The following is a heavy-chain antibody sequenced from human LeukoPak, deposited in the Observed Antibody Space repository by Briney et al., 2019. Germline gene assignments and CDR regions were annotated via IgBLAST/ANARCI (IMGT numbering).Heavy chain of an antibody. Sequence: GGSLRLSCAASGFIFSTYSMTWVRQAPGKGLEWVSSMSSGGTYIYYADSVRGRFTISRDNAKNSLSLVMKSLRAEDTAVYYCARDRPTGASRLFVVQWGQGTLVTVSS. J-gene: IGHJ4*02. V-gene: IGHV3-21*01. CDR3: ARDRPTGASRLFVVQ. D-gene: IGHD3-3*01. CDR1: GFIFSTYS. CDR2: MSSGGTYI.